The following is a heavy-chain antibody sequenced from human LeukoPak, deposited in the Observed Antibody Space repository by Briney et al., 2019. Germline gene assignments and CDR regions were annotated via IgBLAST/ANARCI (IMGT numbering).Heavy chain of an antibody. CDR1: GGSISSGSYY. CDR2: IYTSGST. CDR3: ARALDGMDV. V-gene: IGHV4-61*02. J-gene: IGHJ6*02. Sequence: PSETLSLTCTVSGGSISSGSYYWSWIRQPAGKGLEWIGRIYTSGSTNYNPSLKSRVTISVDTSNNQFSLKLSSVTAADTAVYYCARALDGMDVWGQGTTVTVSS.